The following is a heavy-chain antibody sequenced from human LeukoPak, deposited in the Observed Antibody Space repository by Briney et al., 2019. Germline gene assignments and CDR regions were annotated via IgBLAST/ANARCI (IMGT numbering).Heavy chain of an antibody. CDR3: ARSAAMVTGRFDY. J-gene: IGHJ4*02. Sequence: GGSLRLSCAASGFTFSSYWMSWVRQAPGKGLEWVANIKQDGSEKYYVDSVKGRFTISRDNAKNTLYLQMNSLRAEDTAVYYCARSAAMVTGRFDYWGQGTLVTVSS. CDR1: GFTFSSYW. D-gene: IGHD5-18*01. V-gene: IGHV3-7*01. CDR2: IKQDGSEK.